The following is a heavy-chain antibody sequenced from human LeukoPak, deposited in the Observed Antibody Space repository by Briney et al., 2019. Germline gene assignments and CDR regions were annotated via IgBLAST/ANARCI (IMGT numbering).Heavy chain of an antibody. Sequence: SETLSLTCTVSGGSISSYYRSWIRQPPGKGLEWIGYIYYSGSTNYNPSLKSRVTISVDTSKNQFSLKLNSVTAADTAVYYCARIYSGYDYWGQGALVTVSS. V-gene: IGHV4-59*08. CDR1: GGSISSYY. D-gene: IGHD5-12*01. CDR3: ARIYSGYDY. J-gene: IGHJ4*02. CDR2: IYYSGST.